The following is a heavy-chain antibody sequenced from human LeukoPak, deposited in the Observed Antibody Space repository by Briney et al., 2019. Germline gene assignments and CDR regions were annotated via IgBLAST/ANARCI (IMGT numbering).Heavy chain of an antibody. CDR2: ISYDGSQH. D-gene: IGHD6-13*01. CDR3: ARDPSSAPYSTYWAANYFDP. V-gene: IGHV3-30*04. CDR1: GFTFSTSA. J-gene: IGHJ5*02. Sequence: GGSLRLSCAASGFTFSTSAMHWVRQTPGKGLEWVALISYDGSQHYLADSLKGRFTISRDNSKNTLYLQMTILRLDDTAMYYCARDPSSAPYSTYWAANYFDPWGQGTLVTVSS.